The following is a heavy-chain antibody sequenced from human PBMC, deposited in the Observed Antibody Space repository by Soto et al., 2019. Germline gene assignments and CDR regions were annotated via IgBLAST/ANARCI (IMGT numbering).Heavy chain of an antibody. J-gene: IGHJ3*02. CDR2: ISSSSSYI. CDR3: ARVMVAGYYSLLPGDAFDI. Sequence: EVQLVESGGGLVKPGGSLRLSCAASGFTFSSYSMNWVRQAPGKGLEWVSSISSSSSYIYYAYSVTGRFTISRVNAKNTLYLQMNSLRAEDTAVYYCARVMVAGYYSLLPGDAFDIWGQGTMVTVSS. CDR1: GFTFSSYS. V-gene: IGHV3-21*01. D-gene: IGHD2-15*01.